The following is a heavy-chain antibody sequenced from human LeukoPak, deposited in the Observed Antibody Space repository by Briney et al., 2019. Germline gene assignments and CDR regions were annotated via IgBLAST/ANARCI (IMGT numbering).Heavy chain of an antibody. V-gene: IGHV3-11*06. CDR1: GCTFSNYY. D-gene: IGHD2-21*02. Sequence: GGSLRLSCAASGCTFSNYYMSWIRQAPGKGLEWVSYISSSSSYTNYADSVKGRFTISRDNAKNSLYLQMNSLRAEDTAVYYCARGGDGGDGFDYWGQGTLVTVSS. CDR3: ARGGDGGDGFDY. J-gene: IGHJ4*02. CDR2: ISSSSSYT.